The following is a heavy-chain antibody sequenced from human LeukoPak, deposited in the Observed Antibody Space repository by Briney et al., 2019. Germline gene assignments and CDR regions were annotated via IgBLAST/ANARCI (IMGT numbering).Heavy chain of an antibody. Sequence: GGSLRLSCAASGSGFTVSSNYMSWVRQAPGKGLEWVSGIYSGGTTYYADSVKGRFTISRDKSKNTLHLQMNSLRAEDTAIYYCTRDLGYCSGGSCYAAAFWGQGTLVTVSS. CDR2: IYSGGTT. J-gene: IGHJ1*01. D-gene: IGHD2-15*01. CDR3: TRDLGYCSGGSCYAAAF. V-gene: IGHV3-53*01. CDR1: GSGFTVSSNY.